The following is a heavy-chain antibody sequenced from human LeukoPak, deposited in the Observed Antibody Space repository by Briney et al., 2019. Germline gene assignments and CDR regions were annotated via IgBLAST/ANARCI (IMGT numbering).Heavy chain of an antibody. Sequence: GGSLRLSCTASGFTFDNYAMSWVRQAPGKGLEWVGFIRSKIYGATTEYAASVKGRFTISREDSKSIAYLQMTSLKSEDTAVYYCVRYSGDADYWGQGTLVTVSS. J-gene: IGHJ4*02. D-gene: IGHD5-12*01. CDR3: VRYSGDADY. V-gene: IGHV3-49*04. CDR2: IRSKIYGATT. CDR1: GFTFDNYA.